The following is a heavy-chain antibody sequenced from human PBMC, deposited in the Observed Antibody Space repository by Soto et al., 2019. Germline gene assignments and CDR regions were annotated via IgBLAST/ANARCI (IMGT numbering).Heavy chain of an antibody. Sequence: SGPTLVNPTQTLTLTCTFSGFSLSTSGVGVGWIRQPPGKALEWLALIYWDDDKRYSPSLKSRLTITKDTSKNQVVLTMTNMDPVDTATYYCARQRRLQQLVWNYYYMDVWGKGTTVTVSS. J-gene: IGHJ6*03. CDR3: ARQRRLQQLVWNYYYMDV. V-gene: IGHV2-5*02. CDR1: GFSLSTSGVG. D-gene: IGHD6-13*01. CDR2: IYWDDDK.